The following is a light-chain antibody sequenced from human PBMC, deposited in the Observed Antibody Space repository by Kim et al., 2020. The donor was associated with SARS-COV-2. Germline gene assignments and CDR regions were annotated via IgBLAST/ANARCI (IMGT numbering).Light chain of an antibody. CDR1: QRISSSH. J-gene: IGKJ1*01. CDR3: QQYGDAPWT. Sequence: SPGGSTPPSCRASQRISSSHLAWYQQKPGQAPRLLIYRASTRAAGIPDRFSGSGSGTDFTLTISRLAPEDLAVYSCQQYGDAPWTLGQGTKVDIK. CDR2: RAS. V-gene: IGKV3-20*01.